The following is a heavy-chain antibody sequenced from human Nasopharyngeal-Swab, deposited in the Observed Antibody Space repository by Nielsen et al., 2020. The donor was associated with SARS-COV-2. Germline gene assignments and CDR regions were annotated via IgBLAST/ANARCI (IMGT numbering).Heavy chain of an antibody. CDR3: ACHRTASFYY. CDR2: IYHSGST. D-gene: IGHD1-1*01. V-gene: IGHV4-38-2*02. J-gene: IGHJ4*02. CDR1: GYSISSGYY. Sequence: SETLSLTCTVSGYSISSGYYWDWIRQSPGKGLEWIGSIYHSGSTYYNPSLKSRVTKSVDTSRNHFSLKLRSVTGADTAVYYCACHRTASFYYWGQGTLVTVSS.